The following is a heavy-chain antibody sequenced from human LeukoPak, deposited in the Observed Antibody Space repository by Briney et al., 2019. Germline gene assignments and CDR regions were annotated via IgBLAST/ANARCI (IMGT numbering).Heavy chain of an antibody. J-gene: IGHJ3*02. CDR2: IKQGGSEK. D-gene: IGHD1-26*01. Sequence: GGSLRLSCAASGFTFSTNWLSWVRQAPGKGLEWVANIKQGGSEKDYVDSVKGRFSISRDDAKNSLYLQMNSLRAEDTAVYYCARHAKWTYDMWGQGTMVTVSP. V-gene: IGHV3-7*04. CDR3: ARHAKWTYDM. CDR1: GFTFSTNW.